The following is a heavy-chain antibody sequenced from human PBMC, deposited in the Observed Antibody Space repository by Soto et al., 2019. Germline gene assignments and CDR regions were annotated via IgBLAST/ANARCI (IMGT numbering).Heavy chain of an antibody. J-gene: IGHJ6*03. CDR2: INHSGSI. CDR1: GGSFSGYY. D-gene: IGHD6-6*01. CDR3: ERGELVYSSSSYYHYMDV. V-gene: IGHV4-34*01. Sequence: PSETLSLTCAVYGGSFSGYYWSWIRQPPGKGLEWIGEINHSGSINYNPSLKSRVTISVDTSKNQFSLKLSSVIAADTAVYYCERGELVYSSSSYYHYMDVWGKGTTVTVSS.